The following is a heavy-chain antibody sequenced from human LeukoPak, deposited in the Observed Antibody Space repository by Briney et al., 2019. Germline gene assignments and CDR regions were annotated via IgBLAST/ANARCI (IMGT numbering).Heavy chain of an antibody. Sequence: SETLSLTCAVYGGSFSGYYWSWIRQPPGKGLEWIGEINHSGSTNYNPSLKSRVTIPVDTSKNQFSLKLSSVTAADTAVYYCASGSSSSRAFDYWGQGTLVTVSS. CDR1: GGSFSGYY. D-gene: IGHD6-6*01. CDR3: ASGSSSSRAFDY. J-gene: IGHJ4*02. CDR2: INHSGST. V-gene: IGHV4-34*01.